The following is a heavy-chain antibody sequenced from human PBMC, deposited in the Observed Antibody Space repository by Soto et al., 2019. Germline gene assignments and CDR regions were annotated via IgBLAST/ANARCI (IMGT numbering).Heavy chain of an antibody. J-gene: IGHJ5*02. CDR3: ARVGLAAAGTPYNWFDP. V-gene: IGHV4-39*01. Sequence: QLQLQESGPGLVKPSETLSLTCTVSGGSISSSSYYWGWIRQPPGKGLEWIGSIYYSGSTYYNPSLQRRVTISVDTSKNQFSLKLSSVTAADTAVYYCARVGLAAAGTPYNWFDPWGQGTLVTVSS. D-gene: IGHD6-13*01. CDR1: GGSISSSSYY. CDR2: IYYSGST.